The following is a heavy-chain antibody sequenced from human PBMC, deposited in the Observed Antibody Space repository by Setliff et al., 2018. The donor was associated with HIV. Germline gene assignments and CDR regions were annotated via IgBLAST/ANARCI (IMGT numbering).Heavy chain of an antibody. D-gene: IGHD3-22*01. CDR1: GYTFTSYG. V-gene: IGHV1-18*01. CDR2: ISAYNGNT. Sequence: ASVKVSCKASGYTFTSYGISWVRQAPGQGLEWMGWISAYNGNTNYAQKLQGRVTMTTDTSTRTAYMELRSLRSDDTAVYYCASVSSGYFDYWCQGTLVTVSS. J-gene: IGHJ4*02. CDR3: ASVSSGYFDY.